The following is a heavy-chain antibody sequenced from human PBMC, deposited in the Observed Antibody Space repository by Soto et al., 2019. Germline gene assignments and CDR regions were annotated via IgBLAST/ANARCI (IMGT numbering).Heavy chain of an antibody. CDR3: ASSPPKYDFWSGYYNYYYSYGMDV. CDR1: GFTFSSYA. D-gene: IGHD3-3*01. J-gene: IGHJ6*02. V-gene: IGHV3-30-3*01. Sequence: QVQLVESGGGVVQPGRSLRLSCAASGFTFSSYAMHWVRQAPGKGLEWVAVISYAGSNKYYADSVKGRFTISRDNSKKTLYLQMNGLRAEDTAVYYCASSPPKYDFWSGYYNYYYSYGMDVWGQGTTVTVSS. CDR2: ISYAGSNK.